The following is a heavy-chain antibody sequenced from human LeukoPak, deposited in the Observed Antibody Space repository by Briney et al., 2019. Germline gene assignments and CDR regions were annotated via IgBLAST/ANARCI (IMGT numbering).Heavy chain of an antibody. J-gene: IGHJ4*02. Sequence: GGSLRLSCAASGFTFSSYDMHWVRQATGKGLEWVSAIGTAGDTYYPGSVKGRFTISRENAKNSLYLQMNSLRAGDTAVYYCARAGRDYYDSSGLDYWGQGTLVTVSS. CDR2: IGTAGDT. CDR1: GFTFSSYD. D-gene: IGHD3-22*01. CDR3: ARAGRDYYDSSGLDY. V-gene: IGHV3-13*01.